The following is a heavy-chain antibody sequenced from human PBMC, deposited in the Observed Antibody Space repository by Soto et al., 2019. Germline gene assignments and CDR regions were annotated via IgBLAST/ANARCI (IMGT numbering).Heavy chain of an antibody. D-gene: IGHD3-22*01. J-gene: IGHJ3*02. CDR1: GGTSSSYA. CDR3: ARDGPYYYDSSGYSGLGAFDI. V-gene: IGHV1-69*13. CDR2: IIPIFGTA. Sequence: ASVKVSCKASGGTSSSYAISWVRQAPGQGLEWMGGIIPIFGTANYAQKFQGRVTITADESTSTAYMELSSLRSEDTAVYYCARDGPYYYDSSGYSGLGAFDIWGQGTMVTVSS.